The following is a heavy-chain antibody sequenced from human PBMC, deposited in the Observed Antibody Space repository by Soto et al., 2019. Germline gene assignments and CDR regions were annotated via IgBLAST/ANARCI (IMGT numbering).Heavy chain of an antibody. CDR2: IIPIFGTA. V-gene: IGHV1-69*13. CDR1: GGTFSSYA. D-gene: IGHD2-15*01. CDR3: ARAYQTDYCSGGSCYFNWFDP. J-gene: IGHJ5*02. Sequence: SVKVSFKASGGTFSSYAISWVRQAPGQGLEWMGGIIPIFGTANYAQKFQGRVTITADESTSTAYMELSSLRSEDTAVYYCARAYQTDYCSGGSCYFNWFDPWGQGTLVTVSS.